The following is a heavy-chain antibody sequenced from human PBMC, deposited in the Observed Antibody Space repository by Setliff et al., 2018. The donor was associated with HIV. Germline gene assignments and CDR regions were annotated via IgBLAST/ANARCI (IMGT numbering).Heavy chain of an antibody. CDR3: ARDPPGYGDSKDY. CDR1: GGSVGSGSYY. CDR2: IYYSGNT. V-gene: IGHV4-61*01. J-gene: IGHJ4*02. Sequence: PSETLSLTCSVSGGSVGSGSYYWSWIRQPPGKGLEWIGWIYYSGNTRYNPSLKSRVTISLDTSKNQFSLNLRSVTAADTAVYYCARDPPGYGDSKDYWGQGKLVTVSS. D-gene: IGHD4-17*01.